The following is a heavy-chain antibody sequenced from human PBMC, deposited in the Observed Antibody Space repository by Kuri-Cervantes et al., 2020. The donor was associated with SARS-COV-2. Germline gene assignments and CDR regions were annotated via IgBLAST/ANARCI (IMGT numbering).Heavy chain of an antibody. V-gene: IGHV3-11*04. CDR2: ISSSGSTI. Sequence: LSLTCAASGFTLSDYYMSWIRQAPGKGLEWVSYISSSGSTIYYADSVKGRFTISRDNAKNSLYLQMNSLRAEDTAVYYCARDAVAAAGSEWFDPWGQGTLVTVSS. J-gene: IGHJ5*02. CDR1: GFTLSDYY. CDR3: ARDAVAAAGSEWFDP. D-gene: IGHD6-13*01.